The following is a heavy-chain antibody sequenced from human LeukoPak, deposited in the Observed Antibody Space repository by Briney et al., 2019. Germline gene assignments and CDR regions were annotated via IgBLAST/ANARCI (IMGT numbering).Heavy chain of an antibody. D-gene: IGHD3-10*01. J-gene: IGHJ4*02. CDR3: AKNVGSGSYGGIDY. Sequence: GGSLRLSWAASGFTFSSYAMSWVRQAPGKGLEWVSAISGSGGSTYYADSVKGRFTISRDNSKNTLYLQMNSLRAEDTAVYYCAKNVGSGSYGGIDYWGQGTLVTVSS. V-gene: IGHV3-23*01. CDR2: ISGSGGST. CDR1: GFTFSSYA.